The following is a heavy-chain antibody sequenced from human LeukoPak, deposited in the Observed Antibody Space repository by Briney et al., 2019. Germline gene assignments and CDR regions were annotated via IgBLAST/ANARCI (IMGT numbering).Heavy chain of an antibody. J-gene: IGHJ5*02. V-gene: IGHV4-61*09. Sequence: SETLSLTCTVSGGSISSGSYYWSRIRQPAGKGLEWIGHIYTTGSTKYNPSLKSRVTISLDTSENQFSLKLSSVTAADTAVYYCARGAYFYGSGINWFDPWGQGTLITVSS. CDR2: IYTTGST. CDR1: GGSISSGSYY. D-gene: IGHD3-10*01. CDR3: ARGAYFYGSGINWFDP.